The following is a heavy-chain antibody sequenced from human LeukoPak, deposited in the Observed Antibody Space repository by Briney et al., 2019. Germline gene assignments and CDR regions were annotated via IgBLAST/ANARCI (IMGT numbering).Heavy chain of an antibody. CDR1: GGSFSGYY. CDR3: ARVRYYYDSSGYYRDWRNYMYYYGMDV. V-gene: IGHV4-34*01. CDR2: INHSGST. D-gene: IGHD3-22*01. Sequence: SETLSLTCAVYGGSFSGYYWSWIRQPPGKGLEWIGEINHSGSTNYNPSLKSRVTISVDTSKNQFSLKLSSVTAADTAVYYCARVRYYYDSSGYYRDWRNYMYYYGMDVWGQGTTVTVSS. J-gene: IGHJ6*02.